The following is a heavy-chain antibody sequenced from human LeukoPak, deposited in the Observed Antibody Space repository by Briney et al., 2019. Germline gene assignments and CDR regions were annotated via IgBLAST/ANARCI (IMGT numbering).Heavy chain of an antibody. CDR2: INPNSGGT. D-gene: IGHD1-7*01. CDR1: GYTFTGYY. J-gene: IGHJ4*02. CDR3: ASGARITGTNWVRLDYSDY. Sequence: ASVKVSCKASGYTFTGYYMHWVRQAPGQGLEWMGRINPNSGGTNYAQKFQGRVTMTRDTSISAAYMELNGLRSDDTAVYSCASGARITGTNWVRLDYSDYRGQGTLVTVSS. V-gene: IGHV1-2*06.